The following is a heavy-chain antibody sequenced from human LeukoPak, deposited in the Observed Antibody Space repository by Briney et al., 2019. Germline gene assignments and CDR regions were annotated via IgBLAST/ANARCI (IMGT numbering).Heavy chain of an antibody. D-gene: IGHD3-16*02. CDR2: INHSGST. CDR1: GGSFSGYY. J-gene: IGHJ4*02. Sequence: PSETLSLTCAVYGGSFSGYYWSWIRQPPGKGLEWIGEINHSGSTNYNPSLKSRVTISVDTSKNQFSLKLSSVTAADTAVYYCARGGVWGSYRLFDYWGQGTLVTVSS. V-gene: IGHV4-34*01. CDR3: ARGGVWGSYRLFDY.